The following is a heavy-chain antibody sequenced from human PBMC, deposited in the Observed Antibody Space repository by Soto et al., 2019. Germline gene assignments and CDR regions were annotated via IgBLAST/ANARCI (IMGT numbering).Heavy chain of an antibody. D-gene: IGHD2-21*01. CDR3: ARDVKHCDGDCPFDH. J-gene: IGHJ4*02. CDR1: GYTFTNYG. CDR2: ISAYNGYT. Sequence: ASVKVSCKASGYTFTNYGISWVRQAPGQGLEWMGWISAYNGYTNYAQKLQGRVTMTTDTATSTAYMELRSLRSDDTAVYYCARDVKHCDGDCPFDHWGQGTLVTVSS. V-gene: IGHV1-18*01.